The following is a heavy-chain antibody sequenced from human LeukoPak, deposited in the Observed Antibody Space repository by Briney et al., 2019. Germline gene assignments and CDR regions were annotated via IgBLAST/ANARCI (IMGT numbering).Heavy chain of an antibody. V-gene: IGHV3-21*01. CDR1: GFTFSSYS. J-gene: IGHJ5*02. CDR2: ISSSSSYI. CDR3: ARDRSEDIVVVPAAIIGNWFDP. D-gene: IGHD2-2*01. Sequence: GGSLRLSCAASGFTFSSYSMNWVRQAPGKGLEWVSSISSSSSYIYYADSVKGRFTISRDNAKNSLYLQMNSLRAEDTAVYYCARDRSEDIVVVPAAIIGNWFDPWGQGTLVTASS.